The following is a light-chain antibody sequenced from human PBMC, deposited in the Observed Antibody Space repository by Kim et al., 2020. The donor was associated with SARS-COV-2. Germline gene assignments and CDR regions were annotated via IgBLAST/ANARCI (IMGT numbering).Light chain of an antibody. Sequence: ASLGDRVTITCRASQGIRSDLGWYQQKPGRAPTRLIYGASTLESGVPSRFSGSGSGTEFTLTISSLQPEDFATYYCLQHHAYPRTFGQGTKVEI. V-gene: IGKV1-17*01. CDR2: GAS. CDR3: LQHHAYPRT. CDR1: QGIRSD. J-gene: IGKJ1*01.